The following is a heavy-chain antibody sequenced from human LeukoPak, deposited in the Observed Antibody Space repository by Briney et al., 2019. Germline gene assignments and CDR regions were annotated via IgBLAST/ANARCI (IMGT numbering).Heavy chain of an antibody. CDR2: INHSVST. V-gene: IGHV4-34*01. Sequence: SETLSLTCAVYGGSFSGYYWSWIRQPPGKWLEWVGEINHSVSTNYNPSLKSRVTISVDTSKTQFSLKLRSVTAADKAVYYCARVGRPYSSGWYIDYWGQGTLVTVSS. CDR1: GGSFSGYY. J-gene: IGHJ4*02. D-gene: IGHD6-19*01. CDR3: ARVGRPYSSGWYIDY.